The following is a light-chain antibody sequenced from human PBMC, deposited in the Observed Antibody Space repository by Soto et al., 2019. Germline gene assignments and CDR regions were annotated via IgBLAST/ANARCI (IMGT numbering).Light chain of an antibody. V-gene: IGKV4-1*01. J-gene: IGKJ2*01. CDR1: HSVFYSPNTKNY. CDR2: WAS. Sequence: DTVMIQSPDSLAVFLGERATISCTSRHSVFYSPNTKNYLGWYQQKAGQPPKLLINWASTRASGVPDRFSGSGSGADFTLTISSLQSEDVAVYFCQQYLTSPYTFGQGTKLEIK. CDR3: QQYLTSPYT.